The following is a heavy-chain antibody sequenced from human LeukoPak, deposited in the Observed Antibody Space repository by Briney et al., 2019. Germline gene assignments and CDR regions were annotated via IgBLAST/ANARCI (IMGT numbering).Heavy chain of an antibody. CDR3: ATRPPSETYYGVLDY. V-gene: IGHV4-59*08. J-gene: IGHJ4*02. D-gene: IGHD3-16*01. CDR2: IYYSGST. CDR1: GGSMRSYY. Sequence: SETLSLTCTVSGGSMRSYYWSWIRQPPGKGLEWIGYIYYSGSTIYNPSLKSRVTISVDTSKNQFSLKLNSVTAADTAVYYCATRPPSETYYGVLDYWGQGTLVAVSS.